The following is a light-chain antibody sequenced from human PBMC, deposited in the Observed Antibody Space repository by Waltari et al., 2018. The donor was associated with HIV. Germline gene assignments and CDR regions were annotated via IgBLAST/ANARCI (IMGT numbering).Light chain of an antibody. CDR1: QSVLYNSNNKDY. CDR3: QQYYSTIT. V-gene: IGKV4-1*01. J-gene: IGKJ5*01. CDR2: WAS. Sequence: DIVMTQSPDSLAVSLGERATINCRSSQSVLYNSNNKDYLAWYQQKPGQPPKLRIYWASTRDSGVPDRFSGSGSGTDFTLNISSLQAEDVAVYYCQQYYSTITFGQGTRLEIK.